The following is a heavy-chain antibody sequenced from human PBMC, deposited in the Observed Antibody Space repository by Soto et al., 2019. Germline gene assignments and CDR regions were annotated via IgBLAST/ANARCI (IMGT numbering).Heavy chain of an antibody. CDR1: GFTFSSYG. CDR2: ISYDGSNK. D-gene: IGHD7-27*01. V-gene: IGHV3-30*03. CDR3: ASNQPGLF. J-gene: IGHJ4*02. Sequence: QVQLVESGGGVVQPGRSLRLSCAASGFTFSSYGMHWVRQAPGKGLEWVAVISYDGSNKYYADSVKGRFTISRDNSKNTLDLQMNSLRAEDTAVYYCASNQPGLFWGQGTLVAVFS.